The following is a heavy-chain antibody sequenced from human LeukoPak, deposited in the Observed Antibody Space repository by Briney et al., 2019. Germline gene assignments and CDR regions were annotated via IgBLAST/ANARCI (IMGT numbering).Heavy chain of an antibody. CDR3: ARVGYYDSSGYSTD. D-gene: IGHD3-22*01. CDR2: IYYSGST. J-gene: IGHJ4*02. V-gene: IGHV4-59*01. CDR1: GGSISSYY. Sequence: SSETLSLTCTVSGGSISSYYWSWIRQPPGKGLEWIGYIYYSGSTNYNPSLKSRVTISVDTSKNQFSLKLSSVTAADTAVYYCARVGYYDSSGYSTDWGQGTLVTVSS.